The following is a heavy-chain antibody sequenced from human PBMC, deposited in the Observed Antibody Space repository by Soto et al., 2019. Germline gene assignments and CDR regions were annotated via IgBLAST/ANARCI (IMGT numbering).Heavy chain of an antibody. CDR1: GGSISGHS. J-gene: IGHJ4*02. CDR2: IYPSGST. D-gene: IGHD5-12*01. CDR3: VRGRSYSVYDI. Sequence: PSVTLSLTCTVSGGSISGHSWIWIRQPAGRGLEWIGHIYPSGSTSYNPSLRSRVTMSLDTSNNQIFLNLTSVTAADTAVFYCVRGRSYSVYDIWGPGTLVTVSS. V-gene: IGHV4-4*07.